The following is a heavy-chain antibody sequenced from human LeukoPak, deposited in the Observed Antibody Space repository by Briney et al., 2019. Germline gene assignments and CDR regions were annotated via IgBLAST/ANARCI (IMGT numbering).Heavy chain of an antibody. J-gene: IGHJ6*03. CDR1: GGSFSGYY. CDR3: ASGPLVQYYYYYYYMDV. Sequence: SETLSLTCAVYGGSFSGYYWSWIRQPPGKGLEWIGEIDHSGSTNYNPSLKSRVTISVDTSKNQFSLKLSSVTAADTAVYYCASGPLVQYYYYYYYMDVWGKGTTVTVSS. V-gene: IGHV4-34*01. D-gene: IGHD6-6*01. CDR2: IDHSGST.